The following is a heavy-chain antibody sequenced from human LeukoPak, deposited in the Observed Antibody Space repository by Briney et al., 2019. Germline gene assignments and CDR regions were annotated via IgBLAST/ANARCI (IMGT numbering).Heavy chain of an antibody. D-gene: IGHD6-13*01. Sequence: SETLSLTCTVSGGSISSYYWSWIRQPPGKGLEWIGYIYYSGSTNYNPSLKSRVTISVDTSKNQFSLKPSSVTAADTAVYYCARAPSVAAAGTYYYYGMDVWGQGTTVTVSS. CDR3: ARAPSVAAAGTYYYYGMDV. V-gene: IGHV4-59*01. J-gene: IGHJ6*02. CDR1: GGSISSYY. CDR2: IYYSGST.